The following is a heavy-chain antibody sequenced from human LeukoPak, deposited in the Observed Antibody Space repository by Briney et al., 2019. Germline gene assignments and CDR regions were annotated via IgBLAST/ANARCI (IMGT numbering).Heavy chain of an antibody. CDR1: GYSFTSYW. D-gene: IGHD6-19*01. J-gene: IGHJ3*02. CDR3: ARHYHPVAADDAFDI. V-gene: IGHV5-51*01. Sequence: KPGESLKISRKGSGYSFTSYWIGWVRQMPGKGLEWMGIIYPGDSDTRYSPSFQGQVTISADKSISTAYLQWSSLKASDTAMYYCARHYHPVAADDAFDIWGQGTMVTVSS. CDR2: IYPGDSDT.